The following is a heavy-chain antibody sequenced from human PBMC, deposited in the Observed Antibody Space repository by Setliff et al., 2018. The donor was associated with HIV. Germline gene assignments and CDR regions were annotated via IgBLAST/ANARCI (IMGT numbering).Heavy chain of an antibody. Sequence: GESLKISCAASGFTVSSNYMSWVRQAPGKGLEWVSVIYIGGSTFYTDSVKGRFTISRDNSKNTLYLHMNSLRAEDTAVYYCATLRQQLITGWFDPWGQ. CDR2: IYIGGST. V-gene: IGHV3-53*01. CDR3: ATLRQQLITGWFDP. D-gene: IGHD6-13*01. CDR1: GFTVSSNY. J-gene: IGHJ5*02.